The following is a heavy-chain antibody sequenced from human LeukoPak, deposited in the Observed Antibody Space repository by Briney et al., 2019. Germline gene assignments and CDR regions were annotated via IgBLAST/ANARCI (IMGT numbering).Heavy chain of an antibody. CDR1: GYTCTSYD. CDR2: MNPNSGNT. CDR3: ARGQMAGIAARRAFDY. V-gene: IGHV1-8*01. J-gene: IGHJ4*02. Sequence: ASVKVSCKASGYTCTSYDINWVRQATGQGLEWMGWMNPNSGNTGYAQKFQGRVTMTRNTSISTAYMELSSLRYEDTAVYYCARGQMAGIAARRAFDYWGQGTLVTVSS. D-gene: IGHD6-6*01.